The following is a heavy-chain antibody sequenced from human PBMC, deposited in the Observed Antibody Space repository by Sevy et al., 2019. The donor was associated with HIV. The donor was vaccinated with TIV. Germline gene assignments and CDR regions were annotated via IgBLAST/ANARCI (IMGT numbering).Heavy chain of an antibody. CDR3: AREGCTKPHDY. CDR1: AFTFSKYS. J-gene: IGHJ4*02. Sequence: GGSLRLSCAASAFTFSKYSMSWVRQPPGKGLEWVSTLSFGCGEINYADSVKGRFTISRDNSKSSVYLQMNNLRPEVTAVYYCAREGCTKPHDYWGQGTLVTVSS. CDR2: LSFGCGEI. D-gene: IGHD2-8*01. V-gene: IGHV3-23*01.